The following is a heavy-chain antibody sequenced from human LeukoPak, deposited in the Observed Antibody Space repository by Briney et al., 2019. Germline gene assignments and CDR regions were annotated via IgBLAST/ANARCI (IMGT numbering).Heavy chain of an antibody. CDR3: ARSSGKYSSSWYSGVWFDP. D-gene: IGHD6-13*01. CDR2: IITIFGTA. Sequence: GASVKVSCKASGGTFSSYAISWVRQAPGQGLEWMGGIITIFGTANYAQKFQGRVTITTDESTSTAYMELSSLRSEDTAVYYCARSSGKYSSSWYSGVWFDPWGQGTLVTVSS. J-gene: IGHJ5*02. CDR1: GGTFSSYA. V-gene: IGHV1-69*05.